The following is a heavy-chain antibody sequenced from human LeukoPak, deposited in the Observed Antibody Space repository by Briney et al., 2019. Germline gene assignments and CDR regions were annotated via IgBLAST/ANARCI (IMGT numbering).Heavy chain of an antibody. CDR1: GFTFSSYA. CDR2: ISGSCGST. J-gene: IGHJ4*02. Sequence: GGSLRLSCAASGFTFSSYAMSWVRQAPGKGLEWVSAISGSCGSTYYADSVKGRFTISRDNSKNTLYLQMNSLRAEDTAVYYCAKDSESYYDSSGYYYFDYWGQGTLVTVSS. D-gene: IGHD3-22*01. V-gene: IGHV3-23*01. CDR3: AKDSESYYDSSGYYYFDY.